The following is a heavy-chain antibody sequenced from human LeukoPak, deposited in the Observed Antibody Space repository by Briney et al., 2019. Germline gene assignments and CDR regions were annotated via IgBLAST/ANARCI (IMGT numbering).Heavy chain of an antibody. CDR2: IYHSGST. V-gene: IGHV4-38-2*02. Sequence: SETLSLTCTVSGYSISSGYYWGWIRQPPGKGLEWIGSIYHSGSTYYNPSLKSRVTISVDTSKNQFSLKLSSVTAADTAVYYCARVSGADYDSSGYPDYWGQGTLVTVSS. D-gene: IGHD3-22*01. CDR1: GYSISSGYY. CDR3: ARVSGADYDSSGYPDY. J-gene: IGHJ4*02.